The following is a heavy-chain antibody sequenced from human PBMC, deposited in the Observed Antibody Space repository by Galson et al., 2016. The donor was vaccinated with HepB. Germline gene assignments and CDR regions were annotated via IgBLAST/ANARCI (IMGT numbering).Heavy chain of an antibody. CDR2: IYTGGST. Sequence: SLRLSCAASGFSVSSNFVSWVRQSPGKGLEWVSVIYTGGSTYYADSVKGRFTISRDNSKNMRYLQMNSLRAEDTAVYYCARAIAAAGNFDYWGQGTLVTVSS. V-gene: IGHV3-53*01. CDR1: GFSVSSNF. J-gene: IGHJ4*02. CDR3: ARAIAAAGNFDY. D-gene: IGHD6-13*01.